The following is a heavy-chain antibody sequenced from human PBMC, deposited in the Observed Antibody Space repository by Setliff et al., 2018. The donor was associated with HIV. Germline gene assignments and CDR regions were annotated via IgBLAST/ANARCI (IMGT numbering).Heavy chain of an antibody. D-gene: IGHD4-4*01. CDR2: ISSSGSTI. CDR3: ARDDSNYRQHGMDV. J-gene: IGHJ6*02. V-gene: IGHV3-48*03. CDR1: GFTFEDYG. Sequence: GGSLRLSCAVSGFTFEDYGMSWVRQVPGKGLEWVSYISSSGSTIYYADSVKGRFTISRDNAKNSLYLQMNSLRAEDTAVYYCARDDSNYRQHGMDVWGQGTTVTVPS.